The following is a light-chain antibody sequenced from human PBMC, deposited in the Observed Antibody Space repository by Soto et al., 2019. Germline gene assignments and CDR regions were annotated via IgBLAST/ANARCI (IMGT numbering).Light chain of an antibody. CDR3: QNYDSLPIT. J-gene: IGKJ5*01. V-gene: IGKV3-20*01. Sequence: VLTQSPGTLSLSPGDSATLSCRVSQSVSSSYLAWYQQKPGQPPRLLIYGESSRATGIPDRLSGSGSGTDLNLTISRLEPEDFAVFYCQNYDSLPITCGQGTRLEIK. CDR2: GES. CDR1: QSVSSSY.